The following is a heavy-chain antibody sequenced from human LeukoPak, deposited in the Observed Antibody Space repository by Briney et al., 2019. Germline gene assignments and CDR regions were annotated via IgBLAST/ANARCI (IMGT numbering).Heavy chain of an antibody. CDR2: FDPEDGEI. D-gene: IGHD3-10*01. CDR1: GYTLTELS. V-gene: IGHV1-24*01. J-gene: IGHJ4*02. CDR3: ATLGSGSYYRAPYIFDY. Sequence: ASVKVSCKVSGYTLTELSMHWMRQAPGKGLEWMGGFDPEDGEIISAQKFQGRVTMTEDTSTDTAYMELSSLRSEDTAVYYCATLGSGSYYRAPYIFDYWGQGTLVTVSS.